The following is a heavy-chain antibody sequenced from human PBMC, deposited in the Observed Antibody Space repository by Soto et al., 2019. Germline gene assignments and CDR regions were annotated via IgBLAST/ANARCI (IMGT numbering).Heavy chain of an antibody. CDR3: ARKSIWWLRAGGTFDY. Sequence: QVQLQQWGAGLLKPSETLSLTCAVYGGSFSGYYWSWIRQPPGKGLEWIGEINHSGSTNYNPSLKSRVTISVDTSKNQFSLKLSSVTAADTAVYYCARKSIWWLRAGGTFDYWGQGTLVTVSS. V-gene: IGHV4-34*01. J-gene: IGHJ4*02. CDR2: INHSGST. D-gene: IGHD5-12*01. CDR1: GGSFSGYY.